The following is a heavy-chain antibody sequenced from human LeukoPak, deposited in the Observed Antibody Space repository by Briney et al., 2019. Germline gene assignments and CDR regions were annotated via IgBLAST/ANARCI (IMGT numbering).Heavy chain of an antibody. D-gene: IGHD1-20*01. V-gene: IGHV4-34*01. CDR2: INHSGST. CDR3: ARGGNWNRYYYYGMDA. CDR1: GGSFSGYY. J-gene: IGHJ6*02. Sequence: PSETLSLTCAVYGGSFSGYYWSWIRQPPGKGLEWIGEINHSGSTNYNPSLKSRVTISVDTSKNQFSLKLSSVTAADTAVYYCARGGNWNRYYYYGMDAWGQGTTVTVYS.